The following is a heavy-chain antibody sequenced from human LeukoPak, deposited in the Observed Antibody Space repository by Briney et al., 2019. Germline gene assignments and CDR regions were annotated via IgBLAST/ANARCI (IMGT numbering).Heavy chain of an antibody. CDR1: GYAFINYG. Sequence: ASVRVSCKASGYAFINYGISWVRQAPGQGLEWMGWISAYNSAYNGNTHYAKKPQGRVTRTTDTSANTGYMELRSLRSDDTAVYYCAREYGSGSYTGIDYWGQGTLVTVSS. D-gene: IGHD3-10*01. J-gene: IGHJ4*02. V-gene: IGHV1-18*01. CDR2: ISAYNSAYNGNT. CDR3: AREYGSGSYTGIDY.